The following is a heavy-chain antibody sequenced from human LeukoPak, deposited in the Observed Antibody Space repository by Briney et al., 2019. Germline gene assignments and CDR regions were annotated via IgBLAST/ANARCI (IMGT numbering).Heavy chain of an antibody. J-gene: IGHJ4*02. CDR1: GYTFTDNY. D-gene: IGHD4-17*01. CDR2: INPHSGDT. Sequence: ASVKVSCKASGYTFTDNYMHWVRQAPGQGLEWMGWINPHSGDTNYAQKFQGRVSMTRDTSISTAYMELSSLRSDDTAVYYCARGESGDYTQIGYWGQGTLVTVSS. V-gene: IGHV1-2*02. CDR3: ARGESGDYTQIGY.